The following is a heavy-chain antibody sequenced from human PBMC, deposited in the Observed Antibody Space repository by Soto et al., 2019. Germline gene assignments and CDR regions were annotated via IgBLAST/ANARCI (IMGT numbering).Heavy chain of an antibody. Sequence: SVKVSCKASGGTFSSYAISWVRQAPGQGLEWMGGIIPIFGTANYAQKFQGRVTITADESTSTAYMELSSLRSEDTAVYYCARGRVDYYYDSSGYYSRFDYWGQGTLVTVSS. V-gene: IGHV1-69*13. CDR1: GGTFSSYA. J-gene: IGHJ4*02. D-gene: IGHD3-22*01. CDR2: IIPIFGTA. CDR3: ARGRVDYYYDSSGYYSRFDY.